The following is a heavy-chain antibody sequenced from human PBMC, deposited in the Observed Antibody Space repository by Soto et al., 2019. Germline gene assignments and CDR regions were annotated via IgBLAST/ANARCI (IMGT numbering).Heavy chain of an antibody. CDR2: ISGSGGST. Sequence: EVQLLESGGGLVQPGGSLRLSCAASGFTFSHFTMSWVRQAPGKGLEWGSTISGSGGSTYYADSVKGRFTISRDNSKNGMYMQMNSLRAEDTAVYDCAKSSSSLPHWYFDLSGRGTLVTVSS. V-gene: IGHV3-23*01. CDR1: GFTFSHFT. CDR3: AKSSSSLPHWYFDL. J-gene: IGHJ2*01. D-gene: IGHD6-6*01.